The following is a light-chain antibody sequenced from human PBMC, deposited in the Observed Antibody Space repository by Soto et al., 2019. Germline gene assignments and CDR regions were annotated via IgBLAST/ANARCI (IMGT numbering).Light chain of an antibody. CDR3: QQRNSWPPIT. CDR1: QSVRTY. J-gene: IGKJ5*01. Sequence: DIVLTQSPFTLSLSPGERAPLSCMASQSVRTYLAWYQVKPGQAPRLLIYDASSRASGVPARFSGSGSGTDFTLTISSLEPEDFALYYCQQRNSWPPITFGQGTRLEIK. CDR2: DAS. V-gene: IGKV3-11*01.